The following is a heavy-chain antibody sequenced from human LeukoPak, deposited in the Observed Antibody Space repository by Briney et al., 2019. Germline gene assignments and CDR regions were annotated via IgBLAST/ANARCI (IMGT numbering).Heavy chain of an antibody. V-gene: IGHV4-39*07. D-gene: IGHD4-23*01. J-gene: IGHJ2*01. CDR2: IYYSGST. Sequence: SETLSLTCTVSGGSISSSSYYWGWIRQPPGKGLEWIGSIYYSGSTYYNPSLKSRVTISVDTSKNQFSLKLSSVTAADTAVYYCARDENGGNSFRPLWYFDLWGRGTLVTVSS. CDR1: GGSISSSSYY. CDR3: ARDENGGNSFRPLWYFDL.